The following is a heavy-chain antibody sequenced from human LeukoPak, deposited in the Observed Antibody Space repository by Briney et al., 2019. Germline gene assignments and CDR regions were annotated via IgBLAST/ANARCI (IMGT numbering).Heavy chain of an antibody. CDR1: GYTFTSYG. J-gene: IGHJ4*02. Sequence: GASVKVSCKASGYTFTSYGISWVRQAPGQGLEWMGWISAYNGNTNYAQKLQGRVTMTTDTSTSTAYMELRSLRSDDTAVYYCARDPPDYYDRYPVSDYWGQGTLVTVSS. CDR3: ARDPPDYYDRYPVSDY. V-gene: IGHV1-18*01. CDR2: ISAYNGNT. D-gene: IGHD3-22*01.